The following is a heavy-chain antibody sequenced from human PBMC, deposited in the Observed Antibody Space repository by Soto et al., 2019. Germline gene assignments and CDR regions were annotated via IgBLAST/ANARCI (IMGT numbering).Heavy chain of an antibody. CDR2: VDTSGST. Sequence: QVQLQESGPGLVKPSETLSLTCAVSGGSISSYFCTWVRRPAGKGLEWIGRVDTSGSTNYNPSLKSRVTMSVDTSKKHFSLRLTSVTAADTAVYYCATTSLSSSWYHYYYYTMDVWGQGTTVTVSS. V-gene: IGHV4-4*07. CDR3: ATTSLSSSWYHYYYYTMDV. CDR1: GGSISSYF. D-gene: IGHD6-13*01. J-gene: IGHJ6*02.